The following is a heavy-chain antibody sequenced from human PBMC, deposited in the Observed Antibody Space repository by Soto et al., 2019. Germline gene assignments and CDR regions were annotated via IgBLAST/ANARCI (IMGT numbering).Heavy chain of an antibody. CDR1: GFPFTSYG. CDR3: VGGQYYFDY. CDR2: ISYDGSDK. J-gene: IGHJ4*02. D-gene: IGHD3-10*01. V-gene: IGHV3-30*03. Sequence: QVQLVESGGGVVQPGRSLRLSCAASGFPFTSYGMHWVREGPDKGLEWVAIISYDGSDKYYADSVKGRFTISRDNSKKPLHLQMNSLRPEDTALYYCVGGQYYFDYRGQGTLVIVSS.